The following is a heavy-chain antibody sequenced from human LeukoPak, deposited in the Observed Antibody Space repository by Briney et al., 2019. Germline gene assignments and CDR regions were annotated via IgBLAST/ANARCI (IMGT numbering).Heavy chain of an antibody. Sequence: GGSLRLSCAASGFTVSSNYMSWVRQAPGKGLEWVSVIYSGGSTYYADSVKGRFTISRDNSKNTLYLQMNSLRAEDTAVYYCARESPDDIVVVPAAVLNWFDPWGQGTLVTVSS. CDR3: ARESPDDIVVVPAAVLNWFDP. D-gene: IGHD2-2*01. CDR1: GFTVSSNY. J-gene: IGHJ5*02. CDR2: IYSGGST. V-gene: IGHV3-53*01.